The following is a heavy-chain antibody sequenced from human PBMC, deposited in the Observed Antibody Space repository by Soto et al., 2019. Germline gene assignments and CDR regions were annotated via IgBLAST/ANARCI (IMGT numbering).Heavy chain of an antibody. V-gene: IGHV3-23*01. CDR1: GFTFSSYA. CDR2: ISGSGGRT. D-gene: IGHD1-20*01. J-gene: IGHJ4*02. CDR3: AKNNWNDVGGSSIFY. Sequence: EVQLLESGGGLVQPGGSLRLSCAVSGFTFSSYAMSWVRQAPGRGLEWVSAISGSGGRTYYADSVKGRFTISRDNSKNTLSLQMNSLRAEDTAVYYCAKNNWNDVGGSSIFYWGQGTLVTVST.